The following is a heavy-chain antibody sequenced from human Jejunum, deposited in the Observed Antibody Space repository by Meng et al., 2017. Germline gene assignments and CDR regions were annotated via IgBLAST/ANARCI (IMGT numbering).Heavy chain of an antibody. Sequence: GESLKISCTASGFALGDFALSWVRQAPGKGLECVGFIRSKGYGGTTEYAASVKGRFTISRDDSKSIAYLQMNRLKTEDTAVYYCTRVGSSGWYFVGSSDMWGQGTKVT. CDR3: TRVGSSGWYFVGSSDM. V-gene: IGHV3-49*04. CDR1: GFALGDFA. D-gene: IGHD6-19*01. J-gene: IGHJ3*02. CDR2: IRSKGYGGTT.